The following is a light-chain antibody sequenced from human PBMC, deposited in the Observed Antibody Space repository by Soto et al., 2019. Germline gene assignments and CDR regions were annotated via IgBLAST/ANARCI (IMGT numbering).Light chain of an antibody. V-gene: IGKV1-9*01. J-gene: IGKJ4*01. CDR2: AAS. CDR3: QQLKKYPLS. CDR1: QDISSY. Sequence: IQLTQSPSPLSASIGDRVTITCRASQDISSYLAWYRQKAGKAPELLIEAASTLQSGVPSRFSGSGSGTDFALTISSLQPEDFATYYCQQLKKYPLSFGGGTKVEIK.